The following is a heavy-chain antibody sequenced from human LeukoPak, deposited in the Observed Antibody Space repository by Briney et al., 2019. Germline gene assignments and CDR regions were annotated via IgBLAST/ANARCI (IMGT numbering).Heavy chain of an antibody. CDR2: IYYSGST. V-gene: IGHV4-59*01. CDR3: ARDRSGGTDY. D-gene: IGHD2-15*01. CDR1: GRSFSSYY. Sequence: SETLSLTCTVSGRSFSSYYWSWIRQPPGKGLEWIGYIYYSGSTNYNPSLKSRVTISVDTSKNQFSLKLSSVTAADTAVYYCARDRSGGTDYWGQGTLVTVSS. J-gene: IGHJ4*02.